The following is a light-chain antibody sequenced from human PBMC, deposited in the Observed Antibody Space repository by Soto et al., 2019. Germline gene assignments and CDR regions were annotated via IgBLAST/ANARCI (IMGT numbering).Light chain of an antibody. CDR2: EVS. J-gene: IGLJ2*01. CDR3: SSYTRSSTLVV. Sequence: QSALTQPASVSGSPGQSITISCTGTSIDVGGYNYVSWYQEQPGKAPKLMIYEVSNRPSGVSNRFSGSKSGNTASLTISGLQAEDEADYYCSSYTRSSTLVVFGGGTQLTVL. V-gene: IGLV2-14*01. CDR1: SIDVGGYNY.